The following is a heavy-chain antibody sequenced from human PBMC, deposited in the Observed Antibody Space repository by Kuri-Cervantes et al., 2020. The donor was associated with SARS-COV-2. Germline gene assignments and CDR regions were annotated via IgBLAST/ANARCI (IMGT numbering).Heavy chain of an antibody. Sequence: SETLSLTCAVYGGSFSGYYWSWIRQPPGKGLEWIGYIYYSGSTNYNPSLKSRVTMSVDTSKNQFSLKLSSVTAADTAVYYCARDPLGITFGGVIVDAFDIWGQGTMVTVSS. D-gene: IGHD3-16*02. CDR3: ARDPLGITFGGVIVDAFDI. V-gene: IGHV4-59*12. CDR1: GGSFSGYY. J-gene: IGHJ3*02. CDR2: IYYSGST.